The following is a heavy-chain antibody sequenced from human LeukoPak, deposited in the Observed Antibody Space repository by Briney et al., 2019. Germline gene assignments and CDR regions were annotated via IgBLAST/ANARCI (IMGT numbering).Heavy chain of an antibody. Sequence: ASVKVSCKASGYIFINYHINWVRQATGQGLEWMGWINPNNGDSGYAQKFQGRVTITRDTSISAAYMELRSLRSEDTAIYFCARTTPLTASGYDYWGQGTLVTVSS. D-gene: IGHD4-17*01. V-gene: IGHV1-8*03. CDR2: INPNNGDS. CDR1: GYIFINYH. CDR3: ARTTPLTASGYDY. J-gene: IGHJ4*02.